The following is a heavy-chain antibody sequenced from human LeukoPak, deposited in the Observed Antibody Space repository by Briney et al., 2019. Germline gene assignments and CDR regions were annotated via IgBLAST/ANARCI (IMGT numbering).Heavy chain of an antibody. Sequence: PGRSLRLSCVASGFRFEGYAMHWVRQVPGKGLEWVAVISYDGSNKYYADSVKGRFTISRDNSKNTLYLQMNSLRAEDTAVYYCARVSGDEGWLRFDYWGQGTLVTVSS. J-gene: IGHJ4*02. CDR1: GFRFEGYA. D-gene: IGHD5-12*01. CDR3: ARVSGDEGWLRFDY. CDR2: ISYDGSNK. V-gene: IGHV3-30-3*01.